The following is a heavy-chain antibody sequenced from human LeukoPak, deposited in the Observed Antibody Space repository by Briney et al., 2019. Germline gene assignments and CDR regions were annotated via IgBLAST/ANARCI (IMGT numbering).Heavy chain of an antibody. CDR1: GFTFSSYS. V-gene: IGHV3-21*01. CDR2: ISSSSSYI. Sequence: PGGSLRLSCAASGFTFSSYSMNWVRQAPGKGLEWVSSISSSSSYIYYADSVKGRFTISRDNAKNSLYLQMNSLRAEDTAVYYCARDSEGATRGFFDYWGQGTLVTVSS. J-gene: IGHJ4*02. CDR3: ARDSEGATRGFFDY. D-gene: IGHD1-26*01.